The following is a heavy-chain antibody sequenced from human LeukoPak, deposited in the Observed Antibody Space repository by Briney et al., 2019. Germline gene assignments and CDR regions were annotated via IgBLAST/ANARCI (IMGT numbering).Heavy chain of an antibody. CDR3: ARWAYGSGSYYTIAFDY. CDR1: GGSISSGGYY. D-gene: IGHD3-10*01. J-gene: IGHJ4*02. CDR2: IYYSGST. V-gene: IGHV4-31*03. Sequence: SETLSPTCTVSGGSISSGGYYWSWIRQHPGKGLEWIGYIYYSGSTYYNPSLKSRVTISVDTSKNQFSLKLSSVTAADTAVYYCARWAYGSGSYYTIAFDYWGQGTLVTVSS.